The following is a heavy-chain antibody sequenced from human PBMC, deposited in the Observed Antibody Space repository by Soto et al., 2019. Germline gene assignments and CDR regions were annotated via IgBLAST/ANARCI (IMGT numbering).Heavy chain of an antibody. CDR3: ASISSRSTFRY. CDR2: ISSSSSST. V-gene: IGHV3-11*06. CDR1: GFTFSDYY. J-gene: IGHJ4*02. Sequence: QVQLVESGGGLVKPGGSLRLSCAASGFTFSDYYMSWIRQAPGNGLESVSYISSSSSSTNYAESVKGRFTISIDNTKNPLYLLRNSLSADDTAMYFCASISSRSTFRYWGQGALVTVSS. D-gene: IGHD3-16*02.